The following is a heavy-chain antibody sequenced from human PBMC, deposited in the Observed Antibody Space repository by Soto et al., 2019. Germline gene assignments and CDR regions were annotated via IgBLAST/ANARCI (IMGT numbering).Heavy chain of an antibody. CDR3: ARCNRAYSYAMDV. Sequence: QVQLVESGGGVVQPGRSLRLSCAASGFTFSNYGMHWVRQAPGKGLEWVAIIWYDGSNKYYADSVKGRFTISRDNSKATLYLQMNSLRAEDTAVYYCARCNRAYSYAMDVWGQGTTVTGSS. CDR2: IWYDGSNK. J-gene: IGHJ6*02. CDR1: GFTFSNYG. V-gene: IGHV3-33*03. D-gene: IGHD2-8*01.